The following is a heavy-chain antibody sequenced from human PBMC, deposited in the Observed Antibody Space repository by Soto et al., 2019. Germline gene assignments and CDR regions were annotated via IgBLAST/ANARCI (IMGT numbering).Heavy chain of an antibody. Sequence: SETLSLTCTVSGGSISSSSYYWGWIRQPPGKGLEWIGSIYYSGSTYYNPSLKSRVTISVDTSKNQFSLKLSSVTAADTAVYYCARQAPIAAAGPQFYYYYYGMDVWGQGTRVTVSS. CDR3: ARQAPIAAAGPQFYYYYYGMDV. D-gene: IGHD6-13*01. V-gene: IGHV4-39*01. J-gene: IGHJ6*02. CDR1: GGSISSSSYY. CDR2: IYYSGST.